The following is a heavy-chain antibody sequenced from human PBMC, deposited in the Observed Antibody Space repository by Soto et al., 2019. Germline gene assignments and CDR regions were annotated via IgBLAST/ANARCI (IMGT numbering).Heavy chain of an antibody. D-gene: IGHD6-13*01. V-gene: IGHV4-4*02. J-gene: IGHJ4*02. CDR2: IYHSGST. Sequence: QVQLQESGPGLVKPSGTLSLTCAVSGGSISSSNWWSWVRQPPGKGLEWIGEIYHSGSTNYNPSLKRRVTISVEQSKHQFSLKLSSVTAADTAVYYCARGDGSSWPPTEGSFDYWGQGTLVTVSS. CDR3: ARGDGSSWPPTEGSFDY. CDR1: GGSISSSNW.